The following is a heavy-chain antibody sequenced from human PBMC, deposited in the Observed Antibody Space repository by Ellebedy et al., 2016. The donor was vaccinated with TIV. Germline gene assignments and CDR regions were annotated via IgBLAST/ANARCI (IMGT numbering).Heavy chain of an antibody. Sequence: GGSLRLSCAASGFTFSSYAMHWVRQAPGKGLEWVAVISYDGSNKYYADSVKGRVTISRDNSKNTLYLQMNSLRAKDTAVFYCARLDSSSWYMGYYFDYWGQGTLVTVSS. D-gene: IGHD6-13*01. CDR2: ISYDGSNK. J-gene: IGHJ4*02. CDR3: ARLDSSSWYMGYYFDY. CDR1: GFTFSSYA. V-gene: IGHV3-30-3*01.